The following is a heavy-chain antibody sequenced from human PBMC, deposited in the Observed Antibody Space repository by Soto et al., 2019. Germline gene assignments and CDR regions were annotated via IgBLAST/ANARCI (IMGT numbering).Heavy chain of an antibody. V-gene: IGHV4-30-4*01. CDR2: IYYSGST. J-gene: IGHJ4*02. D-gene: IGHD5-18*01. CDR3: ARGYSYGRFDFDY. Sequence: SETLSLTCTVSGGSISSGDYYWSWIRQPPGKGLEWIGYIYYSGSTYYNPSLKSRVTISVDTSKNQFSLKLSSVTTADTAVYYCARGYSYGRFDFDYWGQGTLVTVSS. CDR1: GGSISSGDYY.